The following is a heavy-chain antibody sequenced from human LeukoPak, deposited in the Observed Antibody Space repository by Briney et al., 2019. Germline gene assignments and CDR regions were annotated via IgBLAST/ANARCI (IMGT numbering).Heavy chain of an antibody. D-gene: IGHD3-22*01. CDR2: IKRDGSRT. CDR1: GFTLSNYW. Sequence: GGSLRLSCAASGFTLSNYWMNWVRHAPGKGLEWVSRIKRDGSRTSYADSVKGRFTISRDNTKKTLYLQMNSLRAEDTSVYYCAGGLSYYYYSLSYWGQGPLVTVSS. J-gene: IGHJ4*02. CDR3: AGGLSYYYYSLSY. V-gene: IGHV3-74*01.